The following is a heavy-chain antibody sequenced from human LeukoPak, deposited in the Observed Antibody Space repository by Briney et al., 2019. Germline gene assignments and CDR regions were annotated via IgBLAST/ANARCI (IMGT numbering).Heavy chain of an antibody. CDR1: GFTFSSYS. J-gene: IGHJ4*02. CDR2: IKSETDGGTT. Sequence: GGSLRLSCAASGFTFSSYSMNWVRQAPGKGLEWVGRIKSETDGGTTGYAAPVKGRFTISRDDSKNTLYLQMDSLRAEDTAVYYCARAMSTFGGVRNYFDSWGQGTLVTVSS. CDR3: ARAMSTFGGVRNYFDS. D-gene: IGHD3-16*01. V-gene: IGHV3-15*01.